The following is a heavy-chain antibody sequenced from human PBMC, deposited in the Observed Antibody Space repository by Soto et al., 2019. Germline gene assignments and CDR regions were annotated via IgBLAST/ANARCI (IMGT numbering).Heavy chain of an antibody. J-gene: IGHJ6*03. V-gene: IGHV3-21*01. CDR3: ARGDCSVGSCYYNVYFHMAV. D-gene: IGHD2-15*01. CDR1: EFTFSSYS. CDR2: ISNSGSYI. Sequence: EVQLVESGGGLVKPGGSLRLSCAASEFTFSSYSMNWVRQAPGKGLEWVSSISNSGSYIYYADSVRGRFIISRDNTKSSLYLQMDSLRARDTAVYYCARGDCSVGSCYYNVYFHMAVWGKGATVTVSS.